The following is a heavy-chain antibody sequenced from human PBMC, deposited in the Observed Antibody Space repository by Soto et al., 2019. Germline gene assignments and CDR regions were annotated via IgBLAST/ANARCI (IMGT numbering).Heavy chain of an antibody. V-gene: IGHV3-33*01. J-gene: IGHJ6*02. Sequence: QVRLVESGGNVVQPGRSLRLTCATSGFNFNYHGMHWVRQAPGKGLEWVAHLWAGGNYAYYAYSVKGRFTISSDQSTNTLYLQMNRLGAADTAVHYCTRDAQQLANYGMDVWGQGTTVTVSS. D-gene: IGHD6-13*01. CDR3: TRDAQQLANYGMDV. CDR1: GFNFNYHG. CDR2: LWAGGNYA.